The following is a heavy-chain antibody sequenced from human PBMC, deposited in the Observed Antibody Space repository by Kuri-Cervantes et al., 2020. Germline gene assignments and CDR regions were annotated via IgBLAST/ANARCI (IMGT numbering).Heavy chain of an antibody. CDR3: ARDWRGSGDQYPFDL. V-gene: IGHV4-59*01. Sequence: GSLRLSCTVSGGSIRSYYWSWIRQPPGKGLEWIGYIYYSGSTNYNPSLKSRVTISVDTSKNQFSLKLSSVTAADTAVYYCARDWRGSGDQYPFDLWGRGTLVTVSS. CDR1: GGSIRSYY. D-gene: IGHD6-19*01. CDR2: IYYSGST. J-gene: IGHJ2*01.